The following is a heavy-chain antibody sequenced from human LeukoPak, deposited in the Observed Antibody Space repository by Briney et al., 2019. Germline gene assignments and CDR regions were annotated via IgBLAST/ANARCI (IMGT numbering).Heavy chain of an antibody. CDR3: AKGPDYGDYRLAFDI. Sequence: GGSLRLSCAASGFTFRNYWMSWVRQAPGKGLEWVAVISYDGSNKYYADSVRGRFTISRDNSKNTLYLQMNSLRAEDTAVYYCAKGPDYGDYRLAFDIWGQGTMVTVSS. V-gene: IGHV3-30*18. CDR1: GFTFRNYW. J-gene: IGHJ3*02. CDR2: ISYDGSNK. D-gene: IGHD4-17*01.